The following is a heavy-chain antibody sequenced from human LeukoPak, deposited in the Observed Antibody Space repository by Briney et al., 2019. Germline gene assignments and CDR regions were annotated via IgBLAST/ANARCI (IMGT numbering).Heavy chain of an antibody. V-gene: IGHV4-34*01. D-gene: IGHD6-19*01. Sequence: SETLSLTCAVYGGSFTGYYWSWIRQPPGKGLEWIGEINHSGYTNYNPSLKSRVTISVDKSKSQFSLKLSSVTAADTAVYYCARGPQRWQWVVNSPTPGFVDWGQGTLVTVSS. CDR2: INHSGYT. CDR1: GGSFTGYY. J-gene: IGHJ4*02. CDR3: ARGPQRWQWVVNSPTPGFVD.